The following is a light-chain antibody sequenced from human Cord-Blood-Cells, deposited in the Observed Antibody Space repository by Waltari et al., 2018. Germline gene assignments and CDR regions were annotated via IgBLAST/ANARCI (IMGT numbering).Light chain of an antibody. CDR3: SSYTSSSTLG. J-gene: IGLJ3*02. CDR1: SSDVGGYNY. Sequence: QSALTQPASVSGSPGQSITISCTGTSSDVGGYNYVSWYQQHPGKAPKPMIYDVRNRPLGVSNRFSRAKSVNTASLTSSGLQADDEADYYCSSYTSSSTLGFGGGTKLTVL. V-gene: IGLV2-14*01. CDR2: DVR.